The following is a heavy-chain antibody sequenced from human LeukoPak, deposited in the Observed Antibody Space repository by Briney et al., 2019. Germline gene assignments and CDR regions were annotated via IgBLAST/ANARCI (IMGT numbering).Heavy chain of an antibody. CDR2: INSEGSST. D-gene: IGHD5-18*01. V-gene: IGHV3-74*01. Sequence: GSLRLSFAASGFPFKRYWMHLVRQAPGKGLVWVARINSEGSSTSYADPVKGRFTISRDNAKNRLYVQMNSLRVEDTAVYYCATGSGLWSPDYWGQGTLVTVSP. J-gene: IGHJ4*02. CDR1: GFPFKRYW. CDR3: ATGSGLWSPDY.